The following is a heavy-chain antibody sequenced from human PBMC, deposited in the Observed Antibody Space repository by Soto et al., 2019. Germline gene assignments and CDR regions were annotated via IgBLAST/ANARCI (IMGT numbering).Heavy chain of an antibody. V-gene: IGHV3-23*01. CDR3: AKLRDFVVLPAGILDY. Sequence: GPLRLSCAASGFTFSSYGISWIRLSPGKGLEWVSVISGGGDTTYYTPSVKVRFTISRDDFRNTLYLQMNSLRTEDTAIYYCAKLRDFVVLPAGILDYWGPGTLVTVSS. J-gene: IGHJ4*02. CDR1: GFTFSSYG. D-gene: IGHD2-8*01. CDR2: ISGGGDTT.